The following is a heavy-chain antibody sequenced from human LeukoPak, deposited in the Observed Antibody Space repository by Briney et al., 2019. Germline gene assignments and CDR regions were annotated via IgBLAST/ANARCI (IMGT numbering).Heavy chain of an antibody. CDR2: ISYDGSNK. CDR1: GCTFSSYG. J-gene: IGHJ4*02. D-gene: IGHD1-26*01. CDR3: AKDLGNWELLSYFDY. V-gene: IGHV3-30*18. Sequence: PGGSLRLSCAASGCTFSSYGMHWVRQAPGKGLEWVAVISYDGSNKYYADSVKGRFTISRDNSKNTLYLQMNSLRAEDTAVYYCAKDLGNWELLSYFDYWGQGTLVTVSS.